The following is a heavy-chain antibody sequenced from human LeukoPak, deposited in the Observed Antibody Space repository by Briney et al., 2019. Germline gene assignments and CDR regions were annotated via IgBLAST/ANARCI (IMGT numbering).Heavy chain of an antibody. J-gene: IGHJ4*02. CDR1: GFTFSSYE. V-gene: IGHV3-7*01. CDR2: INEDGSDK. D-gene: IGHD2-15*01. Sequence: QPGGSLRLSCAASGFTFSSYEMTWARQAPGKGLESVANINEDGSDKYYVDSVKGRFTISRDNAKKSLYLQMNSLRVGDTAGMIRGSYDSCWGQGILVTVSS. CDR3: GSYDSC.